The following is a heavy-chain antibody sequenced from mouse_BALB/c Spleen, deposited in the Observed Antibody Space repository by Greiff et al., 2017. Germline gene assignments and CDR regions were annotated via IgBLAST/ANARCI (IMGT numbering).Heavy chain of an antibody. J-gene: IGHJ4*01. CDR3: ASPTTVVAMDY. D-gene: IGHD1-1*01. CDR1: GYSFTSYY. Sequence: EVQLQQSGPELMKPGASVKISCKASGYSFTSYYMHWVKQSHGKSLEWIGYIDPFNGGTSYNQKFKGKATLTVDKSSSTAYMHLSSLTSEDSAVYYCASPTTVVAMDYWGQGTSVTVSS. V-gene: IGHV1S135*01. CDR2: IDPFNGGT.